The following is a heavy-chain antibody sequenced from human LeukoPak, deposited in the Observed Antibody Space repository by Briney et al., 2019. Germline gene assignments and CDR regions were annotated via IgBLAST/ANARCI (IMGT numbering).Heavy chain of an antibody. CDR2: ISYDGSNK. CDR1: GFTFSSYG. CDR3: AKGLGSSLDY. V-gene: IGHV3-30*18. J-gene: IGHJ4*02. Sequence: PGRSLRLSCGASGFTFSSYGMHWVRQAPGKGLEWVAVISYDGSNKYYADSVKGRFTISRDNSKNTLYLQMNSLRAEDTAVYYCAKGLGSSLDYWGQGTLVTVSS.